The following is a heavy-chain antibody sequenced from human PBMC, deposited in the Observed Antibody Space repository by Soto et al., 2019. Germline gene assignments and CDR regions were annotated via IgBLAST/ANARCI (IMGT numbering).Heavy chain of an antibody. CDR3: ARGRRAPGRGGPHYYYGMDV. J-gene: IGHJ6*02. D-gene: IGHD3-10*01. V-gene: IGHV1-2*04. CDR1: GYTFTGYY. Sequence: ASVKVSCKASGYTFTGYYMHWVRQAPGQGLEWMGWINPNSGGTNYAKKFQGWVTMTRDTSISTAYMELSRLRSDDTAVYYCARGRRAPGRGGPHYYYGMDVWGQGTTVTVSS. CDR2: INPNSGGT.